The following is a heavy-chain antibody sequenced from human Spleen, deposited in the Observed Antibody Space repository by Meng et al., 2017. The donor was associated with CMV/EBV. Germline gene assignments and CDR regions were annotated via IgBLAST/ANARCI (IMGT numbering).Heavy chain of an antibody. CDR3: AKGQGFDP. V-gene: IGHV1-69*02. CDR1: GEPFGSYT. Sequence: SVQVSCKASGEPFGSYTISWVRQAPGQGLEWMGRFIPVVDIATYARKFQDRVTITVDKSTSTAYMELNRLRSEDTAVYYCAKGQGFDPWGQGTLVTVSS. J-gene: IGHJ5*02. CDR2: FIPVVDIA.